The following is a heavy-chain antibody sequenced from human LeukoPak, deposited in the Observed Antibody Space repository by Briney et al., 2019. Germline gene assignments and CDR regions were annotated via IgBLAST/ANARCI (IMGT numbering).Heavy chain of an antibody. CDR2: IRSKANSYAT. J-gene: IGHJ4*02. V-gene: IGHV3-73*01. Sequence: GGSLRLSCAASGFIFSDYSTNWVRQAPGKGLEWVGRIRSKANSYATAYAASVKGRFTISRDDSKNTAYLQMNSLKTEDTAVYYCTSRGRIAVAGTKDYWGQGTLVTVSS. D-gene: IGHD6-19*01. CDR1: GFIFSDYS. CDR3: TSRGRIAVAGTKDY.